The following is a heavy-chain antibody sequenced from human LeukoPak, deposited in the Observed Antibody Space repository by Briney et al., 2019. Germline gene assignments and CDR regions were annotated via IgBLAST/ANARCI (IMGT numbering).Heavy chain of an antibody. V-gene: IGHV3-30-3*01. CDR1: GFTFSSYA. CDR2: ISYDGSNK. CDR3: ARSQIAFLTGSPQYAFDI. Sequence: PGGSLRLSCAASGFTFSSYAMHWVRQAPGKGLEWVAVISYDGSNKYYADSVKGRFTISRDNSKNTLYLQMNSLRAEDTAVYYCARSQIAFLTGSPQYAFDIWGQGTMVTVSS. J-gene: IGHJ3*02. D-gene: IGHD3-9*01.